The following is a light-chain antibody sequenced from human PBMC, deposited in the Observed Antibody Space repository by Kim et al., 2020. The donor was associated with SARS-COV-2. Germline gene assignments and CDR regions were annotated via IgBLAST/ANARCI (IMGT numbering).Light chain of an antibody. CDR1: QTVMSDY. Sequence: LTQSPVTLSFSRGERATLSCRASQTVMSDYVAWYHQRPGQSPRLLISAASTRASGIPDRFTGSGSGTDFSLTIDRLESEDSGVYYCHQYGTPRETFGPGTKLEI. CDR2: AAS. CDR3: HQYGTPRET. V-gene: IGKV3-20*01. J-gene: IGKJ2*01.